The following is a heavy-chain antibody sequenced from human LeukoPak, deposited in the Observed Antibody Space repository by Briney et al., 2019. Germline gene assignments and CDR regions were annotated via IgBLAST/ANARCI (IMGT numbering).Heavy chain of an antibody. CDR3: ARDRSGSYYYYYYMDV. CDR1: RITFSNYW. J-gene: IGHJ6*03. D-gene: IGHD3-3*01. Sequence: PGGSLRLSCAASRITFSNYWMTWVCQAPGKGLEWLANTREAGNVKYYVDSVKGRFTISRDDAKNSLYLQMNSLRAEDTAVYYCARDRSGSYYYYYYMDVWGKGTPVTVSS. CDR2: TREAGNVK. V-gene: IGHV3-7*01.